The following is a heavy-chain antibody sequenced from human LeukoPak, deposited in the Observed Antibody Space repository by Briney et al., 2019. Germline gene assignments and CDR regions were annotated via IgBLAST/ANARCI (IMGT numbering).Heavy chain of an antibody. CDR3: ARDPSIVGATPYFDY. V-gene: IGHV4-39*07. CDR1: GDSSSSNGFY. J-gene: IGHJ4*02. CDR2: IYYSGST. D-gene: IGHD1-26*01. Sequence: PSETLSLTCTVSGDSSSSNGFYWGWIRQPPGKGLEWIGNIYYSGSTYYNPSLKSRVTISVDTSKNQFSLKLSSVTAADTAVYYCARDPSIVGATPYFDYWGQGTLVTVSS.